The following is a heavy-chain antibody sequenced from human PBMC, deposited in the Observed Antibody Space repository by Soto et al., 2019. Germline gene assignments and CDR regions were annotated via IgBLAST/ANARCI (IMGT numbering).Heavy chain of an antibody. J-gene: IGHJ5*02. CDR1: GFTFSSYS. CDR2: ISSSSSTI. D-gene: IGHD6-19*01. Sequence: EVQLVESGGGLVQPGGSLRLSCAASGFTFSSYSMNWVRQAPGKGLEWVSYISSSSSTIYYADSVKGRFTISRDNAKNSLYLQMNSLRDEDTAVDYCARTLGHSSGWYELNWFDPWGQGTLVTVSS. CDR3: ARTLGHSSGWYELNWFDP. V-gene: IGHV3-48*02.